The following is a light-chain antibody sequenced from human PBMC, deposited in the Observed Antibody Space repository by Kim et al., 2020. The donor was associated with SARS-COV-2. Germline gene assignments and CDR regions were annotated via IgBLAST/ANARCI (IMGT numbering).Light chain of an antibody. J-gene: IGKJ2*01. V-gene: IGKV3-20*01. Sequence: SLSPGERATLYCRASQSVKSNYLAWYQQRPGQAPRLLIYTASNRATGIPDRFSGSGSGTDFTLTISRLEPDDFAVYYCQQYGASHTFGQGTKLEI. CDR1: QSVKSNY. CDR2: TAS. CDR3: QQYGASHT.